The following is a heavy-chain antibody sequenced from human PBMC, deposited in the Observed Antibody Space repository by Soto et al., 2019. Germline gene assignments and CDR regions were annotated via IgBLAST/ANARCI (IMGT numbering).Heavy chain of an antibody. J-gene: IGHJ6*03. V-gene: IGHV4-59*01. CDR3: ARDGRTVTTEYNYYYMDV. D-gene: IGHD4-17*01. CDR1: GCSISSYY. CDR2: IYYSGGT. Sequence: SETLFLTCPVSGCSISSYYWRWVRAPPGEGLEWIWYIYYSGGTNYNPSLKSRVTISVDTSKNQFSLKLSSVTAADTAVYYCARDGRTVTTEYNYYYMDVWGKGTTVTVSS.